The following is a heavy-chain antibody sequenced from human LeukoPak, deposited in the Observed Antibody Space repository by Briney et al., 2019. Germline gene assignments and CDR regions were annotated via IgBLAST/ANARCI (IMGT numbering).Heavy chain of an antibody. J-gene: IGHJ6*03. Sequence: ASVKVSCKASGYTFTRHYMNWVRQAPGQGLEWMGKINPSSGGTGYAQKFQGRVTMTTDTSTTTAYMELRSLRSDDTAVYYCARVSLSYDDMDVWGKGTTVTVSS. CDR3: ARVSLSYDDMDV. CDR1: GYTFTRHY. CDR2: INPSSGGT. V-gene: IGHV1-46*01. D-gene: IGHD3-16*01.